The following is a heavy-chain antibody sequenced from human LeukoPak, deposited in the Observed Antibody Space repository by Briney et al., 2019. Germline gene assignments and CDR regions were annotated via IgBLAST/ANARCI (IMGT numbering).Heavy chain of an antibody. CDR3: ARKRQNDDVVVVAATTIPYYFDY. V-gene: IGHV4-39*01. J-gene: IGHJ4*02. Sequence: SETLSLTCTVSGGSISSSSYYWGWIRQPPGKGLEWIGSIYYSGSTYYNPSLKSRVTISVDTSKNQFSLKPSSVTAADTAVYYCARKRQNDDVVVVAATTIPYYFDYWGQGTLVTVSS. CDR1: GGSISSSSYY. CDR2: IYYSGST. D-gene: IGHD2-15*01.